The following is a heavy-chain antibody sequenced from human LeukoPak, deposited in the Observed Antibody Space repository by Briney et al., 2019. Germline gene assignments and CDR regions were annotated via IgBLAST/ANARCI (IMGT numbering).Heavy chain of an antibody. D-gene: IGHD3-10*01. CDR3: ARVSLVRGAPDYYFDY. Sequence: SETLSLTCTVSGDSISNYYWSWIRQPVGKGLEWIGRIYTSGSTNYNPSLKSRVTMSVDTSKNQFSLKLSSVTAADTAVYYCARVSLVRGAPDYYFDYWGQGTLVTVSS. CDR1: GDSISNYY. CDR2: IYTSGST. V-gene: IGHV4-4*07. J-gene: IGHJ4*02.